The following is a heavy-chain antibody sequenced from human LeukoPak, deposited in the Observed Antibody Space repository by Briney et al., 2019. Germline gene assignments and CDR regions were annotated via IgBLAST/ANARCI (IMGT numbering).Heavy chain of an antibody. D-gene: IGHD4-11*01. CDR2: IFTSGST. J-gene: IGHJ3*02. Sequence: SETLSLTCAVSGGSINNYYWSWIRQPAGKGLEWIGRIFTSGSTNYTASLKSRVTMSVDTSKNQFSLKLRSMTAADTAVYYCARAPVTVKDSFDIWGQGTMVTVSS. CDR3: ARAPVTVKDSFDI. CDR1: GGSINNYY. V-gene: IGHV4-4*07.